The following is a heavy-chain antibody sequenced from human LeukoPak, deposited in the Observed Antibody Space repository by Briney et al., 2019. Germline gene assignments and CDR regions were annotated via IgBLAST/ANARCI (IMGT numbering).Heavy chain of an antibody. CDR2: INPSGGST. D-gene: IGHD3-10*01. V-gene: IGHV1-46*01. Sequence: ASVKVSCKASGYTFTNCYMHWVRQAPGQGLEWMGIINPSGGSTIYAQKFQGRVTMTRDMSTSTVYMELSSLTSDDTAVYYCASWLRGVIGAFDIWGQGTMVTVSS. J-gene: IGHJ3*02. CDR3: ASWLRGVIGAFDI. CDR1: GYTFTNCY.